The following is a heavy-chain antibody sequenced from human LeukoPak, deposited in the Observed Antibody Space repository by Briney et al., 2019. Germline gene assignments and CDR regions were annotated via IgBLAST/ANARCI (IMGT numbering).Heavy chain of an antibody. J-gene: IGHJ4*02. Sequence: ASVKVSCKVSGYTLSELSMHWVRQSPGKGLDGRGGFDVAETDTIYAQKFQGRVTMTEDTSTDTAYMELNSLSSEDTAVYYCSSSGVEEWQGLHFWGQGTLVTVSS. CDR3: SSSGVEEWQGLHF. CDR1: GYTLSELS. D-gene: IGHD3-3*01. CDR2: FDVAETDT. V-gene: IGHV1-24*01.